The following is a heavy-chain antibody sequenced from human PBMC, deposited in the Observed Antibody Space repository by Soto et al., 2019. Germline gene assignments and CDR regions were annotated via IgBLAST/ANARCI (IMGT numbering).Heavy chain of an antibody. Sequence: EVHLVESGGGLVQPGGSLRLSCVASGFTFSSYWMSWVRQAPGKGLEWVANINPDGSGKYYLDSVKGRFTISRDTAKNSLYLQMNSLRAEDTAVYYCARAPPSDYWGQGTLVTVSS. J-gene: IGHJ4*02. CDR3: ARAPPSDY. V-gene: IGHV3-7*05. CDR2: INPDGSGK. CDR1: GFTFSSYW.